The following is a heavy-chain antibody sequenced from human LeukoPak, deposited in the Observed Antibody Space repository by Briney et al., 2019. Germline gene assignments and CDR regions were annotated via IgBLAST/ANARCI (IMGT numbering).Heavy chain of an antibody. CDR2: IYYSGST. CDR3: ARNPILQSPRTGYFDY. V-gene: IGHV4-59*08. Sequence: PSETLSLTCTVSGGSISSYYWSWIRQPPGKGLEWIGYIYYSGSTNYNPSLKSRVTISVDTSKNQFSLKLSSVTAADTAVYYCARNPILQSPRTGYFDYWGQGTLVTVSS. D-gene: IGHD4-11*01. J-gene: IGHJ4*02. CDR1: GGSISSYY.